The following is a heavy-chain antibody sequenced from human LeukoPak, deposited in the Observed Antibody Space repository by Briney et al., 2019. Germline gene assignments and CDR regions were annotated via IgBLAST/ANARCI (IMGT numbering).Heavy chain of an antibody. CDR3: AIGVYCSSTSCDFDY. CDR1: GGSISSSSYY. Sequence: SETLSLTCTVSGGSISSSSYYWGWIRQPPGKGLEWIGSMYSSGSTYYNPSLKSRVTISVDTSKNQFSLKLSSVTAADTAVYYCAIGVYCSSTSCDFDYWGQGTLVTVSS. V-gene: IGHV4-39*07. J-gene: IGHJ4*02. CDR2: MYSSGST. D-gene: IGHD2-2*01.